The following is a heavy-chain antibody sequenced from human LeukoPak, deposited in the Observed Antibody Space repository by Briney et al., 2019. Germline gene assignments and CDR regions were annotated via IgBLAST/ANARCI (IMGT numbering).Heavy chain of an antibody. CDR1: GFTFSSYS. D-gene: IGHD3-22*01. CDR2: ISSSSSYI. J-gene: IGHJ6*03. Sequence: GGSLRLSCAASGFTFSSYSMNWVRQAPGKGLEWVSSISSSSSYIYYADSVKGRFTISRDNAKISLYLQMNSLRAEDTAVYYCARWPQKYYYDSSGYPPPYYYMDVWGKGTTVTVSS. V-gene: IGHV3-21*01. CDR3: ARWPQKYYYDSSGYPPPYYYMDV.